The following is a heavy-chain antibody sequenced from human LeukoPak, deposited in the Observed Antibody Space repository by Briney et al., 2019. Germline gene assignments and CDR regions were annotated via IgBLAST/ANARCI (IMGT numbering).Heavy chain of an antibody. CDR1: GFTFSSYD. CDR3: AKPSSGNYPPTGY. Sequence: GGSLRLSCAASGFTFSSYDVSWVRQAPGKGLEWVSAISGSGDRTYYADSVKGRFTISRDNSKNTLYLQINSLRAEDTAVYYCAKPSSGNYPPTGYRGQGTLVTVSS. CDR2: ISGSGDRT. V-gene: IGHV3-23*01. J-gene: IGHJ4*02. D-gene: IGHD1-26*01.